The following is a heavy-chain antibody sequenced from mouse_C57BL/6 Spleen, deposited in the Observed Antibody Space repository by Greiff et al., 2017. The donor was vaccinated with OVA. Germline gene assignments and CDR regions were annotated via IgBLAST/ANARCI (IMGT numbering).Heavy chain of an antibody. D-gene: IGHD2-4*01. Sequence: EVMLVESGGGLVQPKGSLKLSCAASGFSFNTYAMNWVRQAPGKGLEWVARIRSKSNNYATYYADSVKDRFTISRDDSESMLYLQMNNLKTEDTAMYYCVKNDYGGLYAMDYWGQGTSVTVSS. V-gene: IGHV10-1*01. CDR2: IRSKSNNYAT. CDR3: VKNDYGGLYAMDY. CDR1: GFSFNTYA. J-gene: IGHJ4*01.